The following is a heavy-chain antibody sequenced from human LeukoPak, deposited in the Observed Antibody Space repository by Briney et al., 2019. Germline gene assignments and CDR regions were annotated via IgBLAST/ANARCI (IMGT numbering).Heavy chain of an antibody. CDR1: GFTFTSYG. CDR2: ITYDGYYK. CDR3: AKGNDYGDYGAFDI. V-gene: IGHV3-30*18. Sequence: PGGSLRLSCAASGFTFTSYGMHWVRQSPGRGLEWVALITYDGYYKYYSDSVKGRFTISSDTSKNTLYLQMNSLRAEDTAVYYCAKGNDYGDYGAFDIWGQGTMVTVSS. D-gene: IGHD4-17*01. J-gene: IGHJ3*02.